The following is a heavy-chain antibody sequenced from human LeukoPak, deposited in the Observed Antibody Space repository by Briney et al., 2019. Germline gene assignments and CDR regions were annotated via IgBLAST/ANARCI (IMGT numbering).Heavy chain of an antibody. D-gene: IGHD2-21*01. CDR2: IYSGGST. V-gene: IGHV3-53*01. CDR3: ASAREYCGSAECYEYFQH. J-gene: IGHJ1*01. Sequence: GGSLRLSCAASGFTVGTNSMSWVRQSPGKGLEWISVIYSGGSTYYADSVNGRFTISRDNSRNTLFLQMNSLRAEDTALYYCASAREYCGSAECYEYFQHWGQGTLVTVSS. CDR1: GFTVGTNS.